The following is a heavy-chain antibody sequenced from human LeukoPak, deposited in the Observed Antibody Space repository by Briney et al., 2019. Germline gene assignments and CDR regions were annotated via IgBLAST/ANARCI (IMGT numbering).Heavy chain of an antibody. CDR1: GYTFTGYY. D-gene: IGHD4-17*01. Sequence: ASVKVSCKASGYTFTGYYMHWVRQAPGQGLEWVGGIIPIFGTANYAQKFQGRVTITADESTSTAYMELSSLRSEDTAVYYCARRTTTVTNWFDPWGQGTLVTVSS. V-gene: IGHV1-69*13. CDR3: ARRTTTVTNWFDP. J-gene: IGHJ5*02. CDR2: IIPIFGTA.